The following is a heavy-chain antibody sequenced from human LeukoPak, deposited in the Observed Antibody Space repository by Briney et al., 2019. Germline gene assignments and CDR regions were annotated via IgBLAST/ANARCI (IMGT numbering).Heavy chain of an antibody. CDR3: ASSTYRKYYYYYGMDV. V-gene: IGHV4-34*01. CDR2: INHSGGT. D-gene: IGHD4-11*01. Sequence: SETLSLTCAVYGGSFSGYYWSWIRQPPGKGLEWIGEINHSGGTNYNPSLKSRVTISVDTSKNQFSLKLSSVTAADTAVYYCASSTYRKYYYYYGMDVWGQGTTVTVSS. J-gene: IGHJ6*02. CDR1: GGSFSGYY.